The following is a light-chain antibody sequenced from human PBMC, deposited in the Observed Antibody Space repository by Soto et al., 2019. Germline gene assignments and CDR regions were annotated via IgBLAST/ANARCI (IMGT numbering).Light chain of an antibody. CDR2: DIS. V-gene: IGKV3-11*01. J-gene: IGKJ5*01. Sequence: VLFTQSPVTLSLSPVERATLSWMASQSVSSYLAWYQQKPGQAPRLLIYDISNRATGIPARFSGSGSGTDFTLTISSLEPDDFAVYYCQQRNDWQVTFGQGTRLEIK. CDR1: QSVSSY. CDR3: QQRNDWQVT.